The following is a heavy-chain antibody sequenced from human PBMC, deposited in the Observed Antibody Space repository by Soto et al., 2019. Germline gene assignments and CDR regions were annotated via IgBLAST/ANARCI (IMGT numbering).Heavy chain of an antibody. CDR1: GYSFTSHW. CDR2: IDPSDSYT. CDR3: ARHPNRDIVVVVAATDLDY. V-gene: IGHV5-10-1*01. D-gene: IGHD2-15*01. Sequence: PGESLKISCKGSGYSFTSHWISWVRQMPGKGLEWMGRIDPSDSYTNYSPSFQGHVTISADKSISTAYLQWSSLKASDTAMYYCARHPNRDIVVVVAATDLDYWGQGTLVTVSS. J-gene: IGHJ4*02.